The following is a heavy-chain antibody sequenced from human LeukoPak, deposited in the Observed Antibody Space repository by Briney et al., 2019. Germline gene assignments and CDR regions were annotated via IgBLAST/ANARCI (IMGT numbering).Heavy chain of an antibody. D-gene: IGHD1-26*01. CDR2: IIPILGIA. CDR3: ARVVGATEYFDY. J-gene: IGHJ4*02. Sequence: GASVKVSCKASGGTFSSYTISWVRQAPGQGLEWMGRIIPILGIANYAQKYQGRVTITADKSTSTAYMELSSLRSDDTAVYYCARVVGATEYFDYWGQGTLVTVSS. CDR1: GGTFSSYT. V-gene: IGHV1-69*02.